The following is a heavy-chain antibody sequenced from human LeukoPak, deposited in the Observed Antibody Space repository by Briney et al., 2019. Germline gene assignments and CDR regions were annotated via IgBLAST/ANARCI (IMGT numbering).Heavy chain of an antibody. D-gene: IGHD6-19*01. CDR1: GFTFSSYA. J-gene: IGHJ4*02. CDR3: AKDRIAVAGLFDY. Sequence: GGSLRLSCAAPGFTFSSYATSWVRQAPGKGLEWVSAISGSGGSTYYADSVKGRFTISRDNSKNTLYLQMNSLRAEDTAVYYCAKDRIAVAGLFDYWGQGTLVTVSS. V-gene: IGHV3-23*01. CDR2: ISGSGGST.